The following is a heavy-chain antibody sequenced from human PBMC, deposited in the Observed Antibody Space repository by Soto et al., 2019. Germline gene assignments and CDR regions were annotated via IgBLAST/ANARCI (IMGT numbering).Heavy chain of an antibody. V-gene: IGHV1-18*01. CDR3: ARVVPGAEAWFGP. CDR1: GGTFSSYA. D-gene: IGHD2-2*01. J-gene: IGHJ5*02. CDR2: ISLYSDGT. Sequence: QVQLVQSGAEAKKPGSSVKVSCTTSGGTFSSYAISWVRQAPGQPLEWLGWISLYSDGTNYAQKFQGRVSMTTDTSTTTAYMELRSLRSDDTAVYYCARVVPGAEAWFGPWGQGTLVTVSS.